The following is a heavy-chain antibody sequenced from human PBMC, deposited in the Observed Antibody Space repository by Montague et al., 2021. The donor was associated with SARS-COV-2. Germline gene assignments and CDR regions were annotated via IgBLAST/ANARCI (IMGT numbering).Heavy chain of an antibody. Sequence: SLRLSCAASGFTSSSYAMHWVRQAPGKGLEWVAVISYDGSNKYYADSVKGRFTISRDNSKNTLYLQMNSLRAEDTAVYYCARPTSGSYFSYFDLWGRGTLVTVSS. D-gene: IGHD1-26*01. V-gene: IGHV3-30*04. J-gene: IGHJ2*01. CDR3: ARPTSGSYFSYFDL. CDR2: ISYDGSNK. CDR1: GFTSSSYA.